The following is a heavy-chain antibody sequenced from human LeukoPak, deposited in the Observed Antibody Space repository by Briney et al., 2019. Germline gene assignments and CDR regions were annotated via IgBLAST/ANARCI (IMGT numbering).Heavy chain of an antibody. CDR2: INHSGST. CDR3: ARSYYDFWSGYQYYFDY. CDR1: GGSISSYY. V-gene: IGHV4-34*01. D-gene: IGHD3-3*01. Sequence: SETLSLTCTVSGGSISSYYWSWIRQPPGKGLEWIGEINHSGSTNYNPSLKSRVTISVDTSKNQFSLKLSSVTAADTAVYYCARSYYDFWSGYQYYFDYWGQGTLVTVSS. J-gene: IGHJ4*02.